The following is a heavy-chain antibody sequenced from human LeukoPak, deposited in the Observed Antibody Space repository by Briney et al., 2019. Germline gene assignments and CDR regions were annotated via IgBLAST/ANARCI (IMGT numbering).Heavy chain of an antibody. D-gene: IGHD6-13*01. CDR3: ARQTFIAAAGTGFDY. CDR2: IYPGDSDT. J-gene: IGHJ4*02. CDR1: GYSFTSYW. Sequence: GESLQISCKGSGYSFTSYWIGWVRQMPGKGLEWMGIIYPGDSDTRYSPSFQGQVTISADKSISTAYLQWSSLKASDTAMYYCARQTFIAAAGTGFDYWGQGTLVTVSS. V-gene: IGHV5-51*01.